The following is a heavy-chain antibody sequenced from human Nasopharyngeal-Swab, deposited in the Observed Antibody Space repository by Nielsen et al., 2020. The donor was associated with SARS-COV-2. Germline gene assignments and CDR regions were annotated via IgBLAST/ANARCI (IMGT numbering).Heavy chain of an antibody. V-gene: IGHV1-8*01. CDR2: INAYNGNT. CDR3: ARGLYSSGFSYYYYGMDV. D-gene: IGHD6-19*01. Sequence: WVRQAPGQGLQWMGWINAYNGNTNYAQKFQGRVTMTRNTSISTAYMELSSLRSEDTAVYYCARGLYSSGFSYYYYGMDVWGQGTTVTVS. J-gene: IGHJ6*02.